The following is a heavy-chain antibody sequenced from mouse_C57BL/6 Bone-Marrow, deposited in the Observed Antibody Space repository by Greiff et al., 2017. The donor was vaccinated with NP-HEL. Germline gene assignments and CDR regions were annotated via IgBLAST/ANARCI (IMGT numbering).Heavy chain of an antibody. D-gene: IGHD3-2*02. J-gene: IGHJ2*01. Sequence: QVQLQQPGAELVRPGSSVKLSCKASGYTFTSYWMHWVKQRPIQGLEWIGNIDPSDSETHYNQKFKDKATLTVDKSSSTAYMQLSSLTSEDSAVYYCARGLRLGYFDYWGQGTTLTVSS. CDR2: IDPSDSET. V-gene: IGHV1-52*01. CDR1: GYTFTSYW. CDR3: ARGLRLGYFDY.